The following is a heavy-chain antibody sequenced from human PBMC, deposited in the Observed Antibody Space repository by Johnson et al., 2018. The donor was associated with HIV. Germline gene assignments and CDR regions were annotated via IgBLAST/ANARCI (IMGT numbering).Heavy chain of an antibody. CDR1: DFTFTNNA. Sequence: QVQLVESGGGVVQPGRSLRLSCAASDFTFTNNAIHWVRQAPGKGLEWVAVISNDGGNKSYADSVRGRFTISRDNSKNTLYLQMNSLRAEDTAVYYCATPQEGYSAFDIWGQGTMVTVSS. V-gene: IGHV3-30-3*01. CDR2: ISNDGGNK. CDR3: ATPQEGYSAFDI. D-gene: IGHD2-15*01. J-gene: IGHJ3*02.